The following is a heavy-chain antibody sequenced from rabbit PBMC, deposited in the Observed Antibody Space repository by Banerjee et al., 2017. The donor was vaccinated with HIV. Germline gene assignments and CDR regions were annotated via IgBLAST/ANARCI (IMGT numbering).Heavy chain of an antibody. D-gene: IGHD4-1*01. V-gene: IGHV1S7*01. CDR1: GFDFTNYY. CDR2: IYAGEGTT. J-gene: IGHJ6*01. Sequence: QLKETGGGLVQPGGSLTLSCKASGFDFTNYYMSWVRQAPGKGLEWIGAIYAGEGTTDYASWVNGRFTISSANAQNTVDLQMNSLTAADTATYFCARLSGWGGDLWGQGTLVTVS. CDR3: ARLSGWGGDL.